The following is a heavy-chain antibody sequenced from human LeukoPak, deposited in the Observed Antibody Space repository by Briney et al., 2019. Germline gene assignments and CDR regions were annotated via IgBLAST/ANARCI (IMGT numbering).Heavy chain of an antibody. CDR3: ARDIVTVGDFWSGYFRYYYMDV. D-gene: IGHD3-3*01. CDR2: ISAYNGNT. Sequence: AASVKVSCKASGYTFTSYGISWVRQAPGQGLEWMGWISAYNGNTNYAQKLQGRVTMTTDTSTSTAYMELRSLRSDDTAVYYCARDIVTVGDFWSGYFRYYYMDVWGKGTTVTVSS. J-gene: IGHJ6*03. V-gene: IGHV1-18*01. CDR1: GYTFTSYG.